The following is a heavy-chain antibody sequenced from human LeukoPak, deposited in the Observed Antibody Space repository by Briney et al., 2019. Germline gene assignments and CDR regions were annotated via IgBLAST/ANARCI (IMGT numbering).Heavy chain of an antibody. J-gene: IGHJ5*02. Sequence: ASVKVSCKASGYTFTGYYMHWVRQAPGQGLEWMGWINPNSGGTNYAQKFQGRVTMTRDTSISTAYMELSRLRSDDTAVYYCARTYYYGSGRFNWFDPWGQGTLVSVSS. CDR2: INPNSGGT. CDR1: GYTFTGYY. D-gene: IGHD3-10*01. V-gene: IGHV1-2*02. CDR3: ARTYYYGSGRFNWFDP.